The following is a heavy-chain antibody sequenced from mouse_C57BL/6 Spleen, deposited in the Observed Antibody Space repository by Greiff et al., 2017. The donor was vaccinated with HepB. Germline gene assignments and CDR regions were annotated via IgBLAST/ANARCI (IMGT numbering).Heavy chain of an antibody. V-gene: IGHV14-2*01. CDR2: IDPEDGET. J-gene: IGHJ4*01. Sequence: EVKLVESGAELVKPGASVKLSCTASGFNIKDYYMHWVKQRTEQGLEWIGRIDPEDGETKYAPQFQGKATITADTSSNTAYLQLSSLTSEDPAVYYCAGAVSPYYYAMDYWGQGTSVTVSA. D-gene: IGHD1-1*01. CDR1: GFNIKDYY. CDR3: AGAVSPYYYAMDY.